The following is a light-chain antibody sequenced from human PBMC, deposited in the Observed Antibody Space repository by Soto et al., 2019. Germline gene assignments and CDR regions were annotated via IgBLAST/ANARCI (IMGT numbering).Light chain of an antibody. CDR2: DVS. V-gene: IGLV2-14*03. CDR1: SSDVGASTF. Sequence: QSALTQPASVSGSPGQSITISCTGTSSDVGASTFVSWYQQHPDKVPKLMIFDVSRRPSGVSDRFSGSKSGNTASLPISGLQPEDEADYYCSSYTSSSTHVFGSGTKLTVL. CDR3: SSYTSSSTHV. J-gene: IGLJ1*01.